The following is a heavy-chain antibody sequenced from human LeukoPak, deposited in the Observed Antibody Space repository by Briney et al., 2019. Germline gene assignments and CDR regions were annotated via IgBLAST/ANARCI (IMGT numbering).Heavy chain of an antibody. CDR1: GGSIRSSYYY. J-gene: IGHJ4*02. CDR2: INHSGST. D-gene: IGHD3-22*01. CDR3: AIPLEYDSSGPQAGY. Sequence: PSETLSLTCTASGGSIRSSYYYWGWIRQPPGKGLEWIGEINHSGSTNYNPSLKSRVTISVDTSKNQFSLKLSSVTAADTAVYYCAIPLEYDSSGPQAGYWGQGTLVTVSS. V-gene: IGHV4-39*07.